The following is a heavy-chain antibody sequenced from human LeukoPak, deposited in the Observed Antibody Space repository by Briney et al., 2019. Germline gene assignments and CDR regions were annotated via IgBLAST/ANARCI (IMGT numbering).Heavy chain of an antibody. J-gene: IGHJ6*02. D-gene: IGHD3-22*01. CDR1: GGSISSYY. CDR2: IYYSGST. V-gene: IGHV4-59*01. Sequence: PSETLSLTCTVSGGSISSYYWSWIRQPPGKGLEWIGYIYYSGSTNYNPSLKSRVTISVDTSKNQFSLKLSSVTAADTAVYYRARTTYYYDSSGYYHYYYYYGMDVWGQGTTVTVSS. CDR3: ARTTYYYDSSGYYHYYYYYGMDV.